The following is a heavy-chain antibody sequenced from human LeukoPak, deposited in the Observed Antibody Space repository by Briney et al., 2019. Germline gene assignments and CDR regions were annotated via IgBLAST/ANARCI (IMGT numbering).Heavy chain of an antibody. Sequence: ASVKVSCKASGYTFTAYYIHWVRHAPGQGLEYMGVINPSSENTSYTQRFRGRVTMTRDTSTSTVYMELSSLRSEDTAVYYCARGYYGSGSYSEYFQYWGQGTLVTVSS. J-gene: IGHJ1*01. CDR3: ARGYYGSGSYSEYFQY. CDR1: GYTFTAYY. D-gene: IGHD3-10*01. V-gene: IGHV1-46*01. CDR2: INPSSENT.